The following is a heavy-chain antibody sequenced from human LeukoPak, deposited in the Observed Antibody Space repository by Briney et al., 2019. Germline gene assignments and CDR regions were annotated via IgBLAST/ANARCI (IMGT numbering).Heavy chain of an antibody. CDR1: GFTLSSYA. CDR2: ISASGGSS. J-gene: IGHJ4*02. D-gene: IGHD6-19*01. CDR3: AKVAYSGGWSPFDY. V-gene: IGHV3-23*01. Sequence: GGSLRLSCAASGFTLSSYAMSWVRQAPGKGLEWVSAISASGGSSYYADSVKGRFTISRDNSKNTLYLQMNSLRAEDTAVYHCAKVAYSGGWSPFDYWGQGTLVTVSS.